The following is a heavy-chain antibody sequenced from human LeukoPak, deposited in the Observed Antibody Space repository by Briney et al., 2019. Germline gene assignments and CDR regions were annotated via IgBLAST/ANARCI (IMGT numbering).Heavy chain of an antibody. V-gene: IGHV4-59*01. Sequence: PSETLSLTCTVSGGSISSYYWSWIRQPPGQGLEWIGYIFYSGSTSYNPSLKSRVTISIDTSKNQFSLKLSSVTAADTAVYYCARERGGDYSDAFDIWGQGTMVTVS. J-gene: IGHJ3*02. CDR1: GGSISSYY. CDR3: ARERGGDYSDAFDI. CDR2: IFYSGST. D-gene: IGHD4-11*01.